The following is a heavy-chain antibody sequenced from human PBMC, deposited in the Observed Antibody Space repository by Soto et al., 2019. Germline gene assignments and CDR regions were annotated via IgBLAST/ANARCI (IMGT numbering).Heavy chain of an antibody. Sequence: QVQLVESGGGVVQPGRSLRLSCAASGFTFSGYGMHWVRQAPGKGLEWVAVTRHDGSNTYYADSVRGRFTISRDNSKKTLYLQMDSLIAEDTAVYYCASDGVGATTFFGYFDYWGQGTLVTVSS. CDR1: GFTFSGYG. D-gene: IGHD1-26*01. J-gene: IGHJ4*02. CDR2: TRHDGSNT. CDR3: ASDGVGATTFFGYFDY. V-gene: IGHV3-33*01.